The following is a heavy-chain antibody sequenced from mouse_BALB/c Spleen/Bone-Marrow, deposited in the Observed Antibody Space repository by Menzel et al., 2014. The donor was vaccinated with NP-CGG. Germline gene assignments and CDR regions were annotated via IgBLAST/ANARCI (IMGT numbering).Heavy chain of an antibody. CDR1: GYTFTSYW. J-gene: IGHJ2*01. CDR2: IDPSDSYT. D-gene: IGHD3-2*01. CDR3: TIPTARACFDY. V-gene: IGHV1S127*01. Sequence: VQLQQSGAELVKPGASVKMSCKASGYTFTSYWVHWVKQRPGQGLEWIGVIDPSDSYTSYNQKFKGKATLTVDTSSSTAYMQLSSLTSEDSAVYYCTIPTARACFDYWGQGTTLTVSS.